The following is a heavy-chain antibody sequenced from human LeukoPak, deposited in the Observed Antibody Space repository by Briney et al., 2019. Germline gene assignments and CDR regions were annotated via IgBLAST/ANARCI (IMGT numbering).Heavy chain of an antibody. Sequence: SETLSLTCTVSGGSISSGSYYWSWIRQPAGKGLEWIGRIYTSGSTNYNPSLKSRVTISVDTSKNQFSLKLSSVTAADTAVYYCAREGCSSTSCYYYYYYMDVWGKGTTVTVSS. J-gene: IGHJ6*03. CDR3: AREGCSSTSCYYYYYYMDV. CDR2: IYTSGST. V-gene: IGHV4-61*02. CDR1: GGSISSGSYY. D-gene: IGHD2-2*01.